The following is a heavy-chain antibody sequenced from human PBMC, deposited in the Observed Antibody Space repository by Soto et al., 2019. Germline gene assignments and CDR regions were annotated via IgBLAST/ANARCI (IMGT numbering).Heavy chain of an antibody. CDR1: GFSVSDSS. D-gene: IGHD1-1*01. Sequence: EVQLVETGGGLIQPGGSLRLSCEVSGFSVSDSSMSWVRQAPGKGLEWVSVFYRGGSTDYADSVKGRCTVSRDTFKNTLFLQMDSLTVEDTAVYFCARDLGWNGLLNTYYYVMYVWGQGPTVTV. J-gene: IGHJ6*02. V-gene: IGHV3-53*02. CDR3: ARDLGWNGLLNTYYYVMYV. CDR2: FYRGGST.